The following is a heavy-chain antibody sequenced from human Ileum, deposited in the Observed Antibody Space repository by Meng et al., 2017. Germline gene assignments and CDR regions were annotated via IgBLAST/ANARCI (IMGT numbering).Heavy chain of an antibody. CDR2: IDAGGGK. J-gene: IGHJ1*01. CDR3: VGGFYFQY. V-gene: IGHV3-53*02. D-gene: IGHD3-3*01. Sequence: EGQLAVTGGGLVQPGGSLRLSCAASGFTVSYQYMNWVGQAPGKGLEWVSVIDAGGGKNYADSVKGRFTISRDNSKNTLYLQMDSLRAEDTAVYYCVGGFYFQYWGQGTLVTVSS. CDR1: GFTVSYQY.